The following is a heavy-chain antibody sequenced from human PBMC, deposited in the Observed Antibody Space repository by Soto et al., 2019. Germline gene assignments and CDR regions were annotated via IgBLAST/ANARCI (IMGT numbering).Heavy chain of an antibody. D-gene: IGHD5-12*01. V-gene: IGHV1-18*01. Sequence: QVQLVQSGAEVKKPGASVKVSCKASGYTFTSYGISWVRQAPGQGLEWMGWISAYNGNTNYAQKLQGRVTMTTDTSTSTAYMELRSMRSDDTAVYYCARVLRGYSGYDWGNQLNYYYYYMDVWGKGTTVTVSS. CDR2: ISAYNGNT. CDR1: GYTFTSYG. J-gene: IGHJ6*03. CDR3: ARVLRGYSGYDWGNQLNYYYYYMDV.